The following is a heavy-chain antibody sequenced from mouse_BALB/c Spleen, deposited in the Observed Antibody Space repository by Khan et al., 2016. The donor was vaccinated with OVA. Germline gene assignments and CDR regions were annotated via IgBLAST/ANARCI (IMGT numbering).Heavy chain of an antibody. CDR1: GYSITSDYA. CDR3: ARVYGGDFDY. J-gene: IGHJ2*01. D-gene: IGHD1-1*01. CDR2: IRYSGNT. Sequence: VQLQQSGPGLVKPSQSLSLTCTVTGYSITSDYAWNWIRQFPGNKLEWMGFIRYSGNTNYNPSLKSRISITRDTSKNQFFLQLNSVTTEDTATYYCARVYGGDFDYWGQGTTRTVSS. V-gene: IGHV3-2*02.